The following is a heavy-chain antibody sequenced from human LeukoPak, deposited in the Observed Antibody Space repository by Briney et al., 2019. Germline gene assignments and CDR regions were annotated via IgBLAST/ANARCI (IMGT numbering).Heavy chain of an antibody. CDR1: GGSISSYY. D-gene: IGHD1-1*01. J-gene: IGHJ6*03. CDR3: ARAASGYYMDV. V-gene: IGHV4-59*01. Sequence: SETLSLICTVWGGSISSYYWSWVRQPPGEERVWIGYIYYSGSTNYNRSLMSRVTISVDTSKNQFSLKLTSVTAADTAVYYCARAASGYYMDVWGNGTTVTVSS. CDR2: IYYSGST.